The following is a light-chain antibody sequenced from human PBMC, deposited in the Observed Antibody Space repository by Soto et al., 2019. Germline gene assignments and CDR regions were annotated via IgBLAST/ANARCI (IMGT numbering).Light chain of an antibody. Sequence: QSALTQPASVSGSPGQSITIFCTGTSSDVGSYNYVSWYQQHPGRAPKLMIYDVSSRPSGVSNRFSGSKSGNTASLTISGLQAEDEADYFCTSYTSSSTYVFGTGTKVT. CDR2: DVS. CDR1: SSDVGSYNY. J-gene: IGLJ1*01. CDR3: TSYTSSSTYV. V-gene: IGLV2-14*03.